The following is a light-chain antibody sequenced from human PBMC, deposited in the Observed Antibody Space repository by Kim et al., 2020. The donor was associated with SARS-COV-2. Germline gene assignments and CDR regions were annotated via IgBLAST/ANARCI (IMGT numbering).Light chain of an antibody. J-gene: IGLJ2*01. Sequence: QLVLTQPPSASGSPGQSVTISCTGTSSDVGGYNYVSWYQQHPGKAPKLIIYEVSKRPSGVPDRFSGSKSGNTASLTVSGLQAEDEADYYCNSYAGSNRVFGGGTQLTVL. CDR2: EVS. CDR3: NSYAGSNRV. CDR1: SSDVGGYNY. V-gene: IGLV2-8*01.